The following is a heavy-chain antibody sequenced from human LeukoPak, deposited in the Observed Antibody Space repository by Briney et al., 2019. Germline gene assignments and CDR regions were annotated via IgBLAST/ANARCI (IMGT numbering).Heavy chain of an antibody. D-gene: IGHD5-18*01. V-gene: IGHV4-4*07. CDR1: GDSISSYY. J-gene: IGHJ4*02. Sequence: SETLSLTCTVSGDSISSYYWSWIRQPAGKGLEWIGRIHPSGSTNYNPSLKSRVALSVDTSKNEFSLKLSSVTAADTAVYYCARRGRGYSYGSEESKAYYFDYWGQGTLVTVSS. CDR2: IHPSGST. CDR3: ARRGRGYSYGSEESKAYYFDY.